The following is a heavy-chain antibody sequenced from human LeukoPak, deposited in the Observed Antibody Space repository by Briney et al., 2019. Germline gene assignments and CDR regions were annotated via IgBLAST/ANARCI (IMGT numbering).Heavy chain of an antibody. J-gene: IGHJ6*03. V-gene: IGHV3-23*01. CDR1: GFTFSSYA. D-gene: IGHD3-22*01. Sequence: GGSLRLSCAASGFTFSSYAMSWVRQAPGKGLEWVSAISGSGGSTYYADSVKGRFTISRDNSKNTLYLQMNSLRAEDTAVYYCAREAYYDSSGYPNGRVGYYYYYYMDVWGKGTTVTVSS. CDR2: ISGSGGST. CDR3: AREAYYDSSGYPNGRVGYYYYYYMDV.